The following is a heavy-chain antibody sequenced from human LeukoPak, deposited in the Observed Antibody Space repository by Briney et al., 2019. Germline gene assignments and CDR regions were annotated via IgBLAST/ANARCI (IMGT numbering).Heavy chain of an antibody. V-gene: IGHV3-33*01. CDR3: ARDLSIVVVPAAIHGWWFDP. CDR1: GFTFSSYG. CDR2: IWYDGSNK. J-gene: IGHJ5*02. Sequence: GGSLRLSCAASGFTFSSYGMHWVRQAPGKGLEWVAVIWYDGSNKYYADSVKGRFTISRDNSKNTLYLRMNSLRAEDTAVYYCARDLSIVVVPAAIHGWWFDPWGQGTLVTVSS. D-gene: IGHD2-2*02.